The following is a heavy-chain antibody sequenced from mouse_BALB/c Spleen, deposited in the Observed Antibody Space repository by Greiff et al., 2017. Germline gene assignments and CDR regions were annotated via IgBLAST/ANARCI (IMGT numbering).Heavy chain of an antibody. J-gene: IGHJ3*01. Sequence: EVQLQQSGPELVKPGASVKMSCKASGYTFTSYVMHWVKQKPGQGLEWIGYINPYNDGTKYNEKFKGKATLTSDKSSSTAYMELSSLTSEDSAVYYCARRGTSYYRYDDPAWFAYWGQGTLVTVSA. D-gene: IGHD2-14*01. CDR2: INPYNDGT. CDR3: ARRGTSYYRYDDPAWFAY. V-gene: IGHV1-14*01. CDR1: GYTFTSYV.